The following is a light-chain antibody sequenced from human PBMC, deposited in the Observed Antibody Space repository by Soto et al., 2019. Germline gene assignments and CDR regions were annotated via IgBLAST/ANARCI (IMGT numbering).Light chain of an antibody. CDR1: SSDVGSYNL. V-gene: IGLV2-23*01. CDR3: CSYAGSSRV. J-gene: IGLJ3*02. CDR2: EGS. Sequence: QSALTQPASVSGSPGQSITISCTGTSSDVGSYNLVSWYQQHPGKAPKLMIYEGSKRPSGVSNRFSGSKSRNTASLTISGLQAEDEADYYCCSYAGSSRVFGGGTKLTVL.